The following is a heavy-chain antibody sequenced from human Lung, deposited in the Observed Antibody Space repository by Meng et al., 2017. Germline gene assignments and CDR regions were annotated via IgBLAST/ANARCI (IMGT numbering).Heavy chain of an antibody. Sequence: VQLQQWGAGLLKPSETLDLTCVVSGGSFSDYYWSWIRQPPGKGLEWIGEINHSGSTNYNPSLESRATISVDTSQNNLSLKLSSVTAADSAVYYCARGPTTMAHDFDYWGQGTLVTVSS. CDR1: GGSFSDYY. J-gene: IGHJ4*02. D-gene: IGHD4-11*01. CDR2: INHSGST. V-gene: IGHV4-34*01. CDR3: ARGPTTMAHDFDY.